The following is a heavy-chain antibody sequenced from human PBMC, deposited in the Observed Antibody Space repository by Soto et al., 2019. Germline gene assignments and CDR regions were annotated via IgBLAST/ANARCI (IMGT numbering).Heavy chain of an antibody. V-gene: IGHV3-21*01. CDR2: ISPSTSHI. D-gene: IGHD2-15*01. CDR1: GFTFSSCT. CDR3: SGCSGGACHQNYGMDV. J-gene: IGHJ6*02. Sequence: EVPLVESGGGLVKPGGSLRLSCAVSGFTFSSCTMNWVRQAPGKGLEWVSSISPSTSHIYYADSVKGRFTSSRDNAKNSLFLQMNSLRAEDTAVYYCSGCSGGACHQNYGMDVWGQGTTVTVSS.